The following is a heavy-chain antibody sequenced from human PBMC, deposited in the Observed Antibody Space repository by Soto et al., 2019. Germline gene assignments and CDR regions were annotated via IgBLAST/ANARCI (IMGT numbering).Heavy chain of an antibody. CDR1: GGSISSGGYY. Sequence: QVQLQESGPGLVKPSQTLSLTCTVSGGSISSGGYYWSWIRQPPGKGLEWIGYIYFTGSAYYNPSLESLVTTSVDTPTNQFSLKLKSVTAADTAVYYCARYNYDSGSFALFDYWGQGVLVTVSS. V-gene: IGHV4-30-4*01. J-gene: IGHJ4*02. CDR3: ARYNYDSGSFALFDY. CDR2: IYFTGSA. D-gene: IGHD3-10*01.